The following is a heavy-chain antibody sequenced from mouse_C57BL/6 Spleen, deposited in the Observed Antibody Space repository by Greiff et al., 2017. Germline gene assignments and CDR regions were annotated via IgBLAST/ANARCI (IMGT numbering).Heavy chain of an antibody. CDR2: IDPSDSYT. V-gene: IGHV1-59*01. Sequence: VKLQQPGAELVRPGTSVKLSCKASGYTFTSYWMHWVKQRPGQGLEWIGVIDPSDSYTNYNQKFKGKATLTVDTSSSTAYMQLSSLTSEDSAGYYCANYYGSSSCAYWGQGTLVTVSA. CDR3: ANYYGSSSCAY. CDR1: GYTFTSYW. D-gene: IGHD1-1*01. J-gene: IGHJ3*01.